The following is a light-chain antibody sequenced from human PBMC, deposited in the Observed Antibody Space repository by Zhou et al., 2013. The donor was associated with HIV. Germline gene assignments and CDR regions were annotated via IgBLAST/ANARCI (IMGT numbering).Light chain of an antibody. CDR3: QNYNSAPLFT. J-gene: IGKJ3*01. V-gene: IGKV1-27*01. CDR1: QGISSY. CDR2: AAS. Sequence: IQLTQSPSSLSASVGDRVTITCRASQGISSYVAWYQQKPGKAPKLLIYAASTLQSGVPSRFSGSGSGTDFTLTISSLQPEDVATYYCQNYNSAPLFTFGPGTKVDI.